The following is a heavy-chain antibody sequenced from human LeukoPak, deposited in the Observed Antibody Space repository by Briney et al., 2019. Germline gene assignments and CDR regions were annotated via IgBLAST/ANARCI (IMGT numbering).Heavy chain of an antibody. J-gene: IGHJ4*02. Sequence: GGSLRLPCAASGFTFSSYWMSWVRQAPGKGLEWVANIKQDGSEKYYVDSVKGRFTISRDNAKNSLYLQMNSLRAEDTAVYYCARDGKGIAAAGTNYWGQGTLVTVSS. D-gene: IGHD6-13*01. CDR3: ARDGKGIAAAGTNY. CDR1: GFTFSSYW. CDR2: IKQDGSEK. V-gene: IGHV3-7*01.